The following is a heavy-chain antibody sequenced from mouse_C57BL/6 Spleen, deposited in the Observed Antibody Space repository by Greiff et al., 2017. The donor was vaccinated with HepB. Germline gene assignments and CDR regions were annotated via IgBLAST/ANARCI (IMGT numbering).Heavy chain of an antibody. CDR2: IDPSDSYT. V-gene: IGHV1-50*01. J-gene: IGHJ1*03. Sequence: QVQLKQPGAELVKPGASVKLSCKASGYTFTSYWMQWVKQRPGQGLEWIGEIDPSDSYTNYNQKFKGKATLTVDTSSSTADMQLSSLTSEDSAVYYCARVYGSSFWYFDVWGTVTTVTVSS. CDR3: ARVYGSSFWYFDV. CDR1: GYTFTSYW. D-gene: IGHD1-1*01.